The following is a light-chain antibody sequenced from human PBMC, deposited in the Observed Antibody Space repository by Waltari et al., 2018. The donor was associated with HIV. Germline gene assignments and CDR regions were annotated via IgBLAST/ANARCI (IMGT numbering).Light chain of an antibody. CDR3: QQYNSWPPYT. Sequence: EIKMTQSPATLSVSPGERATLSCRAGQSVSVNLAWYQQKPGQAPRLLIYAASTRATGIPARFSGSGSGTEFTLTISSLQSEDFAVYYCQQYNSWPPYTFGQGTRLEIK. CDR1: QSVSVN. CDR2: AAS. J-gene: IGKJ2*01. V-gene: IGKV3-15*01.